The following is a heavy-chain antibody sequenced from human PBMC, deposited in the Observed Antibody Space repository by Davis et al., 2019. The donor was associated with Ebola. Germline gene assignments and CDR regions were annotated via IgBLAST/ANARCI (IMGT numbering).Heavy chain of an antibody. J-gene: IGHJ6*02. CDR1: GGTFSSYA. D-gene: IGHD5-18*01. CDR2: IIPIFGTA. CDR3: AREWMDSYGSGYYYYYGMDV. Sequence: SVKVSCKASGGTFSSYAISWVRQAPGQGLEWMGGIIPIFGTANYAQKFQGRVTITADKSTSTAYMELSSLRSEDTAVYYCAREWMDSYGSGYYYYYGMDVWGQGTTVTVSS. V-gene: IGHV1-69*06.